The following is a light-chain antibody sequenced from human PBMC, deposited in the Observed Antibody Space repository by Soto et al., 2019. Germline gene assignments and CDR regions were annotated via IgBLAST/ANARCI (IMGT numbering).Light chain of an antibody. CDR1: RSDVGGYNY. J-gene: IGLJ2*01. V-gene: IGLV2-14*01. CDR2: DVS. CDR3: SSYTNSDTLV. Sequence: QSALTQPASVSGSPGQSITISCTGTRSDVGGYNYVSWYQQHPGKAPKLIIYDVSNRPSGVSNRFSGSKSGNTGSLTISGXXXXXXXXYYCSSYTNSDTLVFGGGTKLTV.